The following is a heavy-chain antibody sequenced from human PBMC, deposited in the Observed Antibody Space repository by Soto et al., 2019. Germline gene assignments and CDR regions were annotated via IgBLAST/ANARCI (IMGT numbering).Heavy chain of an antibody. D-gene: IGHD3-10*01. CDR3: AKHFVNGEIDY. CDR2: IGSSGGVT. Sequence: ESGGGLVQPGGSLRLSCVASGFTFSTYAMSWVRQAPGKGLEWVSIIGSSGGVTVYADSVKGRFTISRDNSKNTLYLQMNSLTAEDTAVYYCAKHFVNGEIDYWGQGTLVTVSS. J-gene: IGHJ4*02. CDR1: GFTFSTYA. V-gene: IGHV3-23*01.